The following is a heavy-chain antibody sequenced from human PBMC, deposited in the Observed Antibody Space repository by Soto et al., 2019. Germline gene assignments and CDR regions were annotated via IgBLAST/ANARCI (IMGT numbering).Heavy chain of an antibody. V-gene: IGHV4-31*03. CDR3: ARTGKWLPYDY. Sequence: SETLSLTCTVSVGSINSGGYYWTWIRQYPGKGLEWIGCIHNNGSTYYTPSLKSRLTILLDTSVNRFSLKLTSVTAADTAVYYCARTGKWLPYDYWGQGTRVTVSS. CDR1: VGSINSGGYY. D-gene: IGHD6-19*01. CDR2: IHNNGST. J-gene: IGHJ4*02.